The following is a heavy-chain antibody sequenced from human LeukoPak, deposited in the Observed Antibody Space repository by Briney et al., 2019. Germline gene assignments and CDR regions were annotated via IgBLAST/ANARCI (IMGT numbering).Heavy chain of an antibody. Sequence: SETLSLTCTVSGGSISSSSYYWGWIRQPPGKGLEWIGSIHYSGSTYYNPSLKSRVTISVDTSKNQFSLKLSSVTAADTAVYYCARDSDYGGPNYWGQGTLVTVSS. CDR1: GGSISSSSYY. CDR3: ARDSDYGGPNY. V-gene: IGHV4-39*02. J-gene: IGHJ4*02. D-gene: IGHD4-23*01. CDR2: IHYSGST.